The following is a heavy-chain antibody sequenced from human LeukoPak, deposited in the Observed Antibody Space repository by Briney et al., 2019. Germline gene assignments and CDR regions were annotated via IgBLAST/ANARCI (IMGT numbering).Heavy chain of an antibody. CDR3: ASSSGGFNWFGP. D-gene: IGHD3-22*01. J-gene: IGHJ5*02. Sequence: PGGSLRLSCAASGLTFSRYWMHWVRQAPGKGLVWVSRINSDGSSTNYADSVKGRFTISRDNAKNTLYLQMNSLRVEDTAVYYCASSSGGFNWFGPWGQGTLVTVSS. V-gene: IGHV3-74*01. CDR1: GLTFSRYW. CDR2: INSDGSST.